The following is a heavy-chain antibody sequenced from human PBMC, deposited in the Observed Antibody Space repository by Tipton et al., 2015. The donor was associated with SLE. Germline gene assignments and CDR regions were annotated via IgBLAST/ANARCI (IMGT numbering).Heavy chain of an antibody. CDR2: ISSSGSTI. V-gene: IGHV3-11*01. CDR1: GFTFSDYY. Sequence: SLRLSCAASGFTFSDYYMSWIRQAPGKGLEWVSYISSSGSTIYYADSVKGRFTISRDNAKNSLYLQMNTLRPEDAAFYYCAKSTDSSAWYGYFDYWGQGAQVTVSS. CDR3: AKSTDSSAWYGYFDY. J-gene: IGHJ4*02. D-gene: IGHD6-13*01.